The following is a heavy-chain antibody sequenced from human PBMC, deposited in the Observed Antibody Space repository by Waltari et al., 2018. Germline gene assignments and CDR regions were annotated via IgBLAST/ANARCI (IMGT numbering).Heavy chain of an antibody. CDR3: ARDHWGPGDY. CDR1: GFTLSDHW. J-gene: IGHJ4*02. CDR2: MKQDGSEK. D-gene: IGHD3-16*01. V-gene: IGHV3-7*01. Sequence: EVQLVESGGGLVQPGGSLRLSCVASGFTLSDHWRSWVRQAPGKGLEWVANMKQDGSEKYYVDSVKGRFTISRDNAKNSLYLQMNSLRVEDTAIYYCARDHWGPGDYWGQGTLVTVS.